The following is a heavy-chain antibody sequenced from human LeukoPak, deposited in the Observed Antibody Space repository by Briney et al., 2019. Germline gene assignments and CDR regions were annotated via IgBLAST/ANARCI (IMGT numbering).Heavy chain of an antibody. CDR3: ARDFGIVDNRFDY. CDR1: GFPFSSFE. J-gene: IGHJ4*02. D-gene: IGHD5-12*01. CDR2: ISSSGGTT. Sequence: GGSLRLSCAASGFPFSSFEMNWVRQAPGQGLEWVAYISSSGGTTYYADSVKGRFTISRDNAKNLVYLQMNSPRVEDTAVYYCARDFGIVDNRFDYWGQGALVTVSS. V-gene: IGHV3-48*03.